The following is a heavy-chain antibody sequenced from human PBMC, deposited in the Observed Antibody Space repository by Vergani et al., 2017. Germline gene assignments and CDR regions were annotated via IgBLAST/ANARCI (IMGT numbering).Heavy chain of an antibody. CDR2: IIPILGIA. CDR3: ARETRIAAADY. D-gene: IGHD6-13*01. J-gene: IGHJ4*02. CDR1: GGTFSSYA. V-gene: IGHV1-69*04. Sequence: QVQLVQSGAEVKKPGSSVKVSCKASGGTFSSYAISWVRQAPGQGLEWMGRIIPILGIANYAQKFQGRVTITADKSTSTAYMELSSLRSEVTAVYYCARETRIAAADYWGQGTLVTVSS.